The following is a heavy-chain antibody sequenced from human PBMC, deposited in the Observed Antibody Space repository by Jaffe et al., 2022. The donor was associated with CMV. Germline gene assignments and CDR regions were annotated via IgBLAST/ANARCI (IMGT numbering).Heavy chain of an antibody. D-gene: IGHD3-16*01. J-gene: IGHJ6*02. CDR2: IWYDGSNK. CDR3: ARASHGIMNSYYYYYGMDV. CDR1: GFTFSSYG. V-gene: IGHV3-33*01. Sequence: QVQLVESGGGVVQPGRSLRLSCAASGFTFSSYGMHWVRQAPGKGLEWVAVIWYDGSNKYYADSVKGRFTISRDNSKNTLYLQMNSLRAEDTAVYYCARASHGIMNSYYYYYGMDVWGQGTTVTVSS.